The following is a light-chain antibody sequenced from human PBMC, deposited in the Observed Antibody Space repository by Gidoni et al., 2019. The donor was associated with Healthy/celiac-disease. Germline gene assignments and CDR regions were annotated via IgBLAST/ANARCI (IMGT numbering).Light chain of an antibody. V-gene: IGKV1-39*01. CDR1: QSISSY. Sequence: DIQMTQSPSSLSASVGDRVTITCRASQSISSYLNWYQQKPGKAPKLLIYAASSLQSGVPSRFSGSGSGTDFTLTISSLQPEEFATYYCQQSYSTPGTCGQGTKVEIK. CDR2: AAS. CDR3: QQSYSTPGT. J-gene: IGKJ1*01.